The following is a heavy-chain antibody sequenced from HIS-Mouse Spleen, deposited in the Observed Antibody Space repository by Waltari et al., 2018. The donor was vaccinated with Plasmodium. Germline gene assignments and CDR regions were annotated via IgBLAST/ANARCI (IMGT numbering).Heavy chain of an antibody. CDR3: ARVLGYKAAAGTFVEYFQH. CDR2: INPNSGGT. Sequence: QVQLVQSGAEVQKPGASVKVSCKASGSTFPGYYMHCVPNAPGQGIEWMGWINPNSGGTNYAQKFQGRVTMTRDTSISTAYMELSRLRSDDTAVYYCARVLGYKAAAGTFVEYFQHWGQGTLVTVSS. J-gene: IGHJ1*01. V-gene: IGHV1-2*02. CDR1: GSTFPGYY. D-gene: IGHD6-13*01.